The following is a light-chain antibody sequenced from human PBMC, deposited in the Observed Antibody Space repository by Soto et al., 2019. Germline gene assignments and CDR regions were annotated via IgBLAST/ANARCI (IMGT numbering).Light chain of an antibody. CDR1: QSVRSY. J-gene: IGKJ1*01. CDR2: GAS. Sequence: EVVMTQSPATLSVSPGERATLSCGASQSVRSYLAWYQQKPGQAPRLLIYGASNGATGIPDRFSGSGSGTDFTLTISRLEPEDFAVYYCQQYGSSGTFGQGTKVDIK. V-gene: IGKV3-20*01. CDR3: QQYGSSGT.